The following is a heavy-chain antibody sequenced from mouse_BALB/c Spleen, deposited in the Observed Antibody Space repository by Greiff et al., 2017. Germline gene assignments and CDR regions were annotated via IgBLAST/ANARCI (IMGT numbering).Heavy chain of an antibody. Sequence: DVMLVESGGGLVQPGGSRKLSCAASGFTFSSFGMHWVRQAPEKGLEWVAYISSGSSTIYYADTVKGRFTISRDNPKNTLFLQMTSLRSEDTAMYYCARYRYDAMDYWGQGTSVTVSS. CDR1: GFTFSSFG. V-gene: IGHV5-17*02. J-gene: IGHJ4*01. CDR3: ARYRYDAMDY. CDR2: ISSGSSTI.